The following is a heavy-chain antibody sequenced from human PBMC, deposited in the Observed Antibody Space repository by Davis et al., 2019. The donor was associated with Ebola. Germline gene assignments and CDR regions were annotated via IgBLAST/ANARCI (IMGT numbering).Heavy chain of an antibody. Sequence: MPSETLSLTCAVYSGSFSGYYWSWIRQPPGKGLEWIGEINHSGSTNYNPSLKSRVTISVDTSKNQFSLKLSSVTAADTAVYYCARGEWGYCSSTSCYRDYYYGMDVWGQGTTVTVSS. CDR1: SGSFSGYY. J-gene: IGHJ6*02. CDR2: INHSGST. V-gene: IGHV4-34*01. D-gene: IGHD2-2*02. CDR3: ARGEWGYCSSTSCYRDYYYGMDV.